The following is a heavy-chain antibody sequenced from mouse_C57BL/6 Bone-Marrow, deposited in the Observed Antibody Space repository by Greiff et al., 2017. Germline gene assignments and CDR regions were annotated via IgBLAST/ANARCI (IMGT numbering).Heavy chain of an antibody. CDR3: ARSLTVVEPDY. CDR2: IFPGSGST. Sequence: VQLQQSGPELVKPGASVKISCKASGYAFSSSWLNWVKQRPGKGLEWIGWIFPGSGSTYYNEKFKGKATLTVDKSSSTAYMLLSSLTAEDSAVYFCARSLTVVEPDYWGQGTTLTGSS. CDR1: GYAFSSSW. V-gene: IGHV1-75*01. D-gene: IGHD1-1*01. J-gene: IGHJ2*01.